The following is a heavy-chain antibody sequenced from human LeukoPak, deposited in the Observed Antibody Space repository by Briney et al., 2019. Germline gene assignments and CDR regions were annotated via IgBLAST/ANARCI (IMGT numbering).Heavy chain of an antibody. D-gene: IGHD5-18*01. CDR3: AKDHRALYSYGSHGLFHY. CDR2: ISYDGSNK. Sequence: GGSLRLSCAASGFTFSSYGMRWVRQAPGKGLEWVAVISYDGSNKYYADSVKGRFTICRDNSKNTPYLQMNSLRAEDTAVYYCAKDHRALYSYGSHGLFHYWGQGTLVTVSS. J-gene: IGHJ4*02. V-gene: IGHV3-30*18. CDR1: GFTFSSYG.